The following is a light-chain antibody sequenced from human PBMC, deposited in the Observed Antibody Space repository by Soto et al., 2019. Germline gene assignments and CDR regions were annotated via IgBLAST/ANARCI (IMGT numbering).Light chain of an antibody. CDR1: KLGDKY. CDR3: QAWDSSTAR. CDR2: QDT. J-gene: IGLJ2*01. Sequence: SYELTQPPSVSVSPGQTASITCSGDKLGDKYACWYQLKPGQPPVLVIYQDTSRPSGIPDRFSGSNSGNTATLTISGTQTFDEADYYCQAWDSSTARFGGGTKLTVL. V-gene: IGLV3-1*01.